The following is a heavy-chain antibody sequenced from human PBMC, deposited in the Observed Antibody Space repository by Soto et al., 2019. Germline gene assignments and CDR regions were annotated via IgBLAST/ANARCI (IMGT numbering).Heavy chain of an antibody. J-gene: IGHJ4*02. CDR1: GFTFSSYW. D-gene: IGHD2-15*01. CDR2: IKQDGSEK. Sequence: WGSLRLSCAASGFTFSSYWMSWVRQAPGKGLEWVANIKQDGSEKYYVDSVKGRFTISRDNAKNSLYLQMNSLRAEDTAVYYCARGARGSLFDFDYWGQGTLVNVSS. CDR3: ARGARGSLFDFDY. V-gene: IGHV3-7*01.